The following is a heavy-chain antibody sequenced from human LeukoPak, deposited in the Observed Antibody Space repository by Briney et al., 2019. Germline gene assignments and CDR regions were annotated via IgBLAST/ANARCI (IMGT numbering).Heavy chain of an antibody. CDR2: IYYNGAT. D-gene: IGHD1-26*01. Sequence: PSETLSLTCTVSGGSISTYYWSWIRQPPGKGLEWIGYIYYNGATDYNPSLKSRVTISVDTSKNEFSLKLSSVTAADTAVYYCARDREIFQRGATPYWGQGTLVTVSS. J-gene: IGHJ4*02. V-gene: IGHV4-59*12. CDR1: GGSISTYY. CDR3: ARDREIFQRGATPY.